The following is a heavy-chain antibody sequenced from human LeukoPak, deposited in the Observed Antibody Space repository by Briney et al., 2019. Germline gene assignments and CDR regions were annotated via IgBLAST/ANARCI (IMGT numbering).Heavy chain of an antibody. CDR2: ISSSSSYI. Sequence: GGSQRLSCAASGFTFSTYSMNWVRQAPGKGLEWVSSISSSSSYIYYADSVKGRFTISRDNAKNSLYLQMTSLRAEDTAVYYCARDVPGKYYNDYWGQGTLVTVSS. CDR3: ARDVPGKYYNDY. CDR1: GFTFSTYS. J-gene: IGHJ4*02. V-gene: IGHV3-21*01.